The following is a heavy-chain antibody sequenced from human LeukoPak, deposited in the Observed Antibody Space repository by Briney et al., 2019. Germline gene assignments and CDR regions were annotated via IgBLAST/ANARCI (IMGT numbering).Heavy chain of an antibody. CDR3: VGDQVDNTGYLR. J-gene: IGHJ4*02. CDR2: IKSRGDST. D-gene: IGHD3-22*01. V-gene: IGHV3-23*01. CDR1: GFTFSNYA. Sequence: GESLRLSCAASGFTFSNYAMSWVRQAPGEGLEWVSSIKSRGDSTTYADSVKGRFTISRDNSRSTLYLQMSSLRAEDTAVYYCVGDQVDNTGYLRGGQGTRVTVSA.